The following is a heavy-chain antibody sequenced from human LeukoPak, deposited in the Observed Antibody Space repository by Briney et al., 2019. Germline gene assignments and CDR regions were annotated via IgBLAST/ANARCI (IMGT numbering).Heavy chain of an antibody. J-gene: IGHJ4*02. V-gene: IGHV4-30-4*01. CDR3: AREGFGELLRDY. D-gene: IGHD3-10*01. CDR1: GGSISSGDYY. Sequence: TLSLTCTVSGGSISSGDYYWTWIRQPPGKGLEWIGYIYYSGSTYYNPSLKSRVTISVDTSKNQFSLKLSSVTAADTAVYYCAREGFGELLRDYWGQGTLVTVSS. CDR2: IYYSGST.